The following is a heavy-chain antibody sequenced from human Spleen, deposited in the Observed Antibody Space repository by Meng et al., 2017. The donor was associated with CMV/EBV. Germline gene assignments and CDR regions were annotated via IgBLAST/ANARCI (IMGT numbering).Heavy chain of an antibody. V-gene: IGHV1-69*05. Sequence: SVKVSCKASGGAFNSYTYTWVRQAPGQGLEWMGGIIPVFGRTSYAQKFQGRVTITTDESTSTAYMELSNLRSEDTAVYYCARSYSNYYYGMDVWGQGSTVTVSS. CDR3: ARSYSNYYYGMDV. CDR1: GGAFNSYT. D-gene: IGHD4-11*01. CDR2: IIPVFGRT. J-gene: IGHJ6*01.